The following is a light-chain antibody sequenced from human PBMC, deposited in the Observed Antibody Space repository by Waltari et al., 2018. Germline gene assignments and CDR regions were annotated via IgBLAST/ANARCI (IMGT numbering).Light chain of an antibody. V-gene: IGKV3-11*01. Sequence: EIVLTQSPATLSLSPGQRATLSCRTSQSVGTYLGWYHQKPGQPPRLLICDASNRATGIPARFSGSGSGTDFTLTISYLEPEDFAVYYCHQRSDWPLTFGGGTKVEIK. CDR3: HQRSDWPLT. CDR2: DAS. CDR1: QSVGTY. J-gene: IGKJ4*01.